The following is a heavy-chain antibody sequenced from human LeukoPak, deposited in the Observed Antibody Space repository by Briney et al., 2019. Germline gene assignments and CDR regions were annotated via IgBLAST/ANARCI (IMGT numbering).Heavy chain of an antibody. Sequence: GGSLRLSCAASGFTFRNYVIHWVRQAPGKGLEWVAVIWYDGSKSYYTDSVKGRFTISRDNSKNMLYLQMNSLRVEDTGVYYCARIYGYRSDYWGQGTLVTVSS. D-gene: IGHD5-24*01. CDR3: ARIYGYRSDY. V-gene: IGHV3-33*08. CDR1: GFTFRNYV. J-gene: IGHJ4*02. CDR2: IWYDGSKS.